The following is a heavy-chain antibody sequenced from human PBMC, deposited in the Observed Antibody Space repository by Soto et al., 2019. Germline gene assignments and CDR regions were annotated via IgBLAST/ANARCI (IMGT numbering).Heavy chain of an antibody. CDR3: VRENYYYGMDV. J-gene: IGHJ6*02. CDR1: GFDASVNY. Sequence: EVQLVESGGTLVQPGGYLRLSCAASGFDASVNYMTWVRQAPGKGLEWVSAINSGGSTFYADSVKGRFTISRDNSKNTLYLQMNSLRVEDTAMYYCVRENYYYGMDVWGQGTAVTVSS. V-gene: IGHV3-66*01. CDR2: INSGGST.